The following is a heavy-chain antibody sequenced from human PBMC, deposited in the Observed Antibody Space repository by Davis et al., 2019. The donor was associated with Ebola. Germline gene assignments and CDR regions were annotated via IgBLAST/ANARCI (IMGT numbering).Heavy chain of an antibody. J-gene: IGHJ5*02. Sequence: ASVKVSCKASGYAFTGYYMHWVRQAPGQGLEWMGWINPNSGGTNYAQKFQGRVTMTRDTSISTAYMELSRLRSDDTAVYYFARGWGEGGWFDPWGQGTLVTVSS. D-gene: IGHD3-16*01. CDR2: INPNSGGT. V-gene: IGHV1-2*02. CDR3: ARGWGEGGWFDP. CDR1: GYAFTGYY.